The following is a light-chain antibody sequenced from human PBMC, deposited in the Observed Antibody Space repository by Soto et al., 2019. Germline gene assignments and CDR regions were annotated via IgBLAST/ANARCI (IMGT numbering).Light chain of an antibody. CDR3: HHYGRSPGT. V-gene: IGKV3-20*01. CDR2: GAS. CDR1: QSVSSTY. Sequence: EIVLTQSPGTLSLSPGERATLSCRASQSVSSTYLAWYQQKPGQAPRLLIYGASSRATGIPDRFSGSGSGTDFTLTISRLPPEDFAVYYCHHYGRSPGTFGKGTKVESK. J-gene: IGKJ1*01.